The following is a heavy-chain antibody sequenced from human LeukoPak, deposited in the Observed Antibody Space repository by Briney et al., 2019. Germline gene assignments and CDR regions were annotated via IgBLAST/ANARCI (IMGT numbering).Heavy chain of an antibody. V-gene: IGHV1-69*13. Sequence: SVTVSCKASGYTFTSYNIHWVRQAPGQGLEWMGGIIPIFGTANYAQKFQGRVTITADESTSTAYMELSSLRSEDTAVYYCASGYDSSGYYYEYYFDYWGQGTLVTVSS. CDR3: ASGYDSSGYYYEYYFDY. J-gene: IGHJ4*02. CDR2: IIPIFGTA. D-gene: IGHD3-22*01. CDR1: GYTFTSYN.